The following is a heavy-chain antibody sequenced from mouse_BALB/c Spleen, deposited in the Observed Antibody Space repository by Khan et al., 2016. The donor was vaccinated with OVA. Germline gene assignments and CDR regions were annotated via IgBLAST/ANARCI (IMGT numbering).Heavy chain of an antibody. CDR1: GFSLTSYG. D-gene: IGHD2-4*01. J-gene: IGHJ2*01. CDR3: ARLDDL. CDR2: IWAGGST. Sequence: QVPLKESGPGLVEPSQSLSITCTVSGFSLTSYGVHWVRQPPGKGLEWLGVIWAGGSTNYNAALMSRLSISKDNSKSQVFLKMNSLQTDDTAKYDYARLDDLWGQGTTLTVSA. V-gene: IGHV2-9*02.